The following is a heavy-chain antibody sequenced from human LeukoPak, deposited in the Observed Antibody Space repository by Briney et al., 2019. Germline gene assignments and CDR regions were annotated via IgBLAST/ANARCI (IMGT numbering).Heavy chain of an antibody. CDR1: GFTFSSYW. CDR2: ISSSSSYI. V-gene: IGHV3-21*01. D-gene: IGHD3-16*01. J-gene: IGHJ4*02. Sequence: GGSLRLSCAASGFTFSSYWMSWVRQAPGKGLEWVSSISSSSSYIYYADSVEGRFTISRDNAKNSLYLQMNSLRAEDTAVYYCARDRRGDVRDYWGQGTLVTVSS. CDR3: ARDRRGDVRDY.